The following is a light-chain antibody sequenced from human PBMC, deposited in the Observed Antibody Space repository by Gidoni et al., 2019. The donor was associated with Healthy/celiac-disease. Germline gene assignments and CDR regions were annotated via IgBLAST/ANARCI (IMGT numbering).Light chain of an antibody. V-gene: IGLV3-21*04. CDR1: NIGSKS. CDR2: YDS. Sequence: SYVLTQPPSVSVAPGKTARITRGGNNIGSKSVHWYQQKPGQAHLLVIYYDSDRPSGIPERFSGSNSGNTATLTISRVEAGDEADYYCQVWDSSSDLVVFGGGTKLTVL. CDR3: QVWDSSSDLVV. J-gene: IGLJ2*01.